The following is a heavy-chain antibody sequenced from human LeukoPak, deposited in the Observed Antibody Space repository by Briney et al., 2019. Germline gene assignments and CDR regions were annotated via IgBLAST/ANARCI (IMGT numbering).Heavy chain of an antibody. J-gene: IGHJ3*02. V-gene: IGHV4-4*09. CDR1: GSISGYY. Sequence: SETLSLTCTVSGSISGYYWSWIRQPPGKGLEWIGYIYTSGSTNYNPSLEGRVTISVDTSKNQFSLDLSSVTAADTAVYYCARQKCTSTSCLTKNAFDIWGQGTMVTVSS. D-gene: IGHD2-2*01. CDR2: IYTSGST. CDR3: ARQKCTSTSCLTKNAFDI.